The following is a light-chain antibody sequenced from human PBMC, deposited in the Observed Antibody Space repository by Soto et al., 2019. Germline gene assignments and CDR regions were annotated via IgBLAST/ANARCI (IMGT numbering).Light chain of an antibody. CDR1: LSVSTN. Sequence: EIVMNQSAGALSVSPGERATLSCRASLSVSTNLAWYQQKPGQAPRLLIYGASTRATGISARFSGSGSGTEFSLTISSLQSEDFAVYYCQQYNIWPRTFGQGTKVDIK. CDR3: QQYNIWPRT. J-gene: IGKJ1*01. V-gene: IGKV3-15*01. CDR2: GAS.